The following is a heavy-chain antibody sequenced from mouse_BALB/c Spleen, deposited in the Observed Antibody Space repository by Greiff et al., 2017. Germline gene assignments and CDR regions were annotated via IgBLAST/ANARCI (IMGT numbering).Heavy chain of an antibody. CDR3: ARQKDRYDVADY. CDR2: ISSGGSYT. V-gene: IGHV5-6*02. Sequence: DVKLVESGGDLVKPGGSLKLSCAASGFSFSSYGMSWVRQTPDKRLEWVATISSGGSYTYYPDSVKGRFTITRDNAKNTLYLQMSSLKSEDTAMYYCARQKDRYDVADYWGQGTTLTVSS. J-gene: IGHJ2*01. D-gene: IGHD2-14*01. CDR1: GFSFSSYG.